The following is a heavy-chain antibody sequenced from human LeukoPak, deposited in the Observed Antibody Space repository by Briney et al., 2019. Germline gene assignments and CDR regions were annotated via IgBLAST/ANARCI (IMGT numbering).Heavy chain of an antibody. CDR3: AKDWGQLRGVDWFDP. Sequence: GGSLRLSCAASGFTFSSYAMSWVRQAQGKGLEWVSAISGGGGSTYYADSVKGRFTISRDNSKNTLYLQMNSLRAEDTAVYYCAKDWGQLRGVDWFDPWGQGTLVTVSS. D-gene: IGHD3-16*01. CDR2: ISGGGGST. CDR1: GFTFSSYA. J-gene: IGHJ5*02. V-gene: IGHV3-23*01.